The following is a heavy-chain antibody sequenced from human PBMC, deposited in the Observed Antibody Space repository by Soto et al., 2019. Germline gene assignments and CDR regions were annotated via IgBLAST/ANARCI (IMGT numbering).Heavy chain of an antibody. J-gene: IGHJ4*02. D-gene: IGHD1-1*01. CDR1: GYTFTGHY. Sequence: AAVKVSCTSSGYTFTGHYIHWVRQAPEQGPEWMGEIGPESGATRYAQKFQGRVTMTRDTSITTVYMELKNLSPDETAVYYCGRGRTDQIFFGARGKGTQSTVAA. CDR3: GRGRTDQIFFGA. V-gene: IGHV1-2*02. CDR2: IGPESGAT.